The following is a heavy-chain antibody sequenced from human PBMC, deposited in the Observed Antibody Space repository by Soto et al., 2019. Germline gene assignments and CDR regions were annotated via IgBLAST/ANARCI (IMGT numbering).Heavy chain of an antibody. D-gene: IGHD3-10*01. CDR1: GFTFSSYS. CDR3: AREGVQHGSGPYYYYGMDV. J-gene: IGHJ6*02. Sequence: EVQLVESGGGLVKPGGSLRLSCAASGFTFSSYSMNWVRQAPGKGLEWVSSISSSSSYIYYADSVKGRFTISRDNAKNSLYLQMNSLRAEDTAVYYCAREGVQHGSGPYYYYGMDVWGQGTTDTVSS. CDR2: ISSSSSYI. V-gene: IGHV3-21*01.